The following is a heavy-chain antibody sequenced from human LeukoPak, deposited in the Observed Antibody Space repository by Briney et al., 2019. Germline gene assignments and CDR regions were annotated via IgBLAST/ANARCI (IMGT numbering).Heavy chain of an antibody. CDR2: IIPILGIA. CDR1: GGTLSSYA. CDR3: ARDSYHDSSGYFDY. Sequence: SVKVSCKASGGTLSSYAISWVRQAPGQGLEWMGRIIPILGIANYAQKFQGRVTITADKSTSTAYMELSSLRSEDTAVYYCARDSYHDSSGYFDYWGQGTLVTVSS. J-gene: IGHJ4*02. D-gene: IGHD3-22*01. V-gene: IGHV1-69*04.